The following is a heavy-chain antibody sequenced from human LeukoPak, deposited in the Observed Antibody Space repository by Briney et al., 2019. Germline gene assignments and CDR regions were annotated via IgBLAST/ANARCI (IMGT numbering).Heavy chain of an antibody. V-gene: IGHV4-30-2*01. Sequence: SQTLSLTCAVSGGSISSGGYSWSWIRQPPGKGLEWIGYIYHSGSTNYNPSLKSRVTMSVDTSKNQFSLKLSSVTAADTAVYYCARQTPIQLWTPNWFDPWGQGTLVTVSS. J-gene: IGHJ5*02. CDR3: ARQTPIQLWTPNWFDP. CDR2: IYHSGST. D-gene: IGHD5-18*01. CDR1: GGSISSGGYS.